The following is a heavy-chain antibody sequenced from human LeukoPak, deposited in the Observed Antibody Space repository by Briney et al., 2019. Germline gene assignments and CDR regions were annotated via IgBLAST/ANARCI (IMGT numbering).Heavy chain of an antibody. CDR2: INPSGGST. D-gene: IGHD1-26*01. Sequence: ASVKVSCKASGYTFTGYYMHWVRQAPGQGLEWMGIINPSGGSTSYAQKFQGRVTMTRDMSTSTVYMELSSLRSEDTAVYYCARVNVGGLAADYWGQGTLVTVSS. V-gene: IGHV1-46*01. J-gene: IGHJ4*02. CDR1: GYTFTGYY. CDR3: ARVNVGGLAADY.